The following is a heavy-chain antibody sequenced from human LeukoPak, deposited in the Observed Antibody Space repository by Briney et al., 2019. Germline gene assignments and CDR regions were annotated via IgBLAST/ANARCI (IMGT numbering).Heavy chain of an antibody. V-gene: IGHV3-30*18. CDR3: AKDQFSPLPHYYYGMDV. CDR2: ISYDGSNK. CDR1: GFTFSSYG. J-gene: IGHJ6*02. D-gene: IGHD3-3*01. Sequence: GGSLRLSCAASGFTFSSYGMHWVRQAPGKGLEWVAVISYDGSNKYYADSVKGRFTISRDNSKNTLYLQMNSLRAEDTAVYYCAKDQFSPLPHYYYGMDVWGQGTTVTVSS.